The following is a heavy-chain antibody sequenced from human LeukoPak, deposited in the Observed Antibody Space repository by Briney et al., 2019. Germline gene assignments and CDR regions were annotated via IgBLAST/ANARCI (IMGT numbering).Heavy chain of an antibody. CDR3: ARDRHDY. Sequence: GGSLRLSCAASGFTFSSYSMNWVRQAPGKGLEWVSYISSSSTIYYADSVKGRFTISRDNAKNSLYLQMNSLRAEDTAVYYCARDRHDYWGQGTLVTVSS. J-gene: IGHJ4*02. CDR2: ISSSSTI. CDR1: GFTFSSYS. V-gene: IGHV3-48*01.